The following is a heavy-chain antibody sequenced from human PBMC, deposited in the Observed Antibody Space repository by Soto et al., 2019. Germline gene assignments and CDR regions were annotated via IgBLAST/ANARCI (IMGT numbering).Heavy chain of an antibody. Sequence: QVQLQESGPGLMKPSGTLSLTCAVSGGSISTNWWSWVRQPPGKGLEWIGEIYHSGATNYNPSLKHRVTMAVDKSQNHRSLNLNSVTAADTAVYYCARHIAVSGTRGFDFWGHGTLVTVSS. D-gene: IGHD2-21*01. CDR2: IYHSGAT. CDR3: ARHIAVSGTRGFDF. J-gene: IGHJ4*01. CDR1: GGSISTNW. V-gene: IGHV4-4*02.